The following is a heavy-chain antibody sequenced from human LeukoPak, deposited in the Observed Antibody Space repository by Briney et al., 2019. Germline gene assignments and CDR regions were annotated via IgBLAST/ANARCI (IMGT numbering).Heavy chain of an antibody. CDR3: AMTATIHTYYDFS. V-gene: IGHV4-59*05. CDR2: VHYSGIS. J-gene: IGHJ5*02. Sequence: PGGSLRLSCAASGFTFSSYSMNWVRQPPGKDLEWIGSVHYSGISYYHPSLKSRVTIYVDTSRNQVSLRLSSVTAADTAVYYCAMTATIHTYYDFSWGQGTLVTVSS. D-gene: IGHD3-3*01. CDR1: GFTFSSYSMN.